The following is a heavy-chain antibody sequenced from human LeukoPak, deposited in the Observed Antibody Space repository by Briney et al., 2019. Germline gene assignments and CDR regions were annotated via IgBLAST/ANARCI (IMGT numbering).Heavy chain of an antibody. V-gene: IGHV3-11*04. D-gene: IGHD6-13*01. Sequence: GGSLRLSCAASGFIFSDYYMSWIRQAPGKGLEWVLYISSSGSTIYYADSVKGRFTISRDNAKNSLYLQMNSLRAEDTAVYYCANIAPAGDDAFDIWGQGTMVTVSS. CDR3: ANIAPAGDDAFDI. CDR2: ISSSGSTI. J-gene: IGHJ3*02. CDR1: GFIFSDYY.